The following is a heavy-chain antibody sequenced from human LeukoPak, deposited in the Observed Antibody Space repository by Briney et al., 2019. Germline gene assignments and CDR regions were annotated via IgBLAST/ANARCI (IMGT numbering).Heavy chain of an antibody. CDR1: GFTVSTNY. V-gene: IGHV3-66*01. CDR3: ASRVAAAGHHYFDY. D-gene: IGHD6-13*01. J-gene: IGHJ4*02. CDR2: IYSGGST. Sequence: GGSLRLSCVASGFTVSTNYINWVRQAPGKGLEWVSVIYSGGSTNFADSVKGRFTISRDNSKNTLYLQMNSLRAEDTAVYYCASRVAAAGHHYFDYWGQGTLVTVSS.